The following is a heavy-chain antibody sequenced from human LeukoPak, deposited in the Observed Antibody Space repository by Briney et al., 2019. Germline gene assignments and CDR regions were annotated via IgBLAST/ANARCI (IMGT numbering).Heavy chain of an antibody. CDR1: GFTFSSYE. CDR2: ISSSGSTI. D-gene: IGHD6-13*01. Sequence: GGSLRLSCAASGFTFSSYEMNWVRHVPGKGLEWISYISSSGSTIYFADSVKGRFTISRDNAKNSLYLQMNSLRAEDTAVYYCARPSRPYRSSEYLQHWGQGTLVIVSS. CDR3: ARPSRPYRSSEYLQH. J-gene: IGHJ1*01. V-gene: IGHV3-48*03.